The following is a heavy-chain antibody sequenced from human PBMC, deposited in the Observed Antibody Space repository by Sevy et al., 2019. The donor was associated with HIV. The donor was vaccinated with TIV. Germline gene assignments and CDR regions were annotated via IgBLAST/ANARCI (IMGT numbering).Heavy chain of an antibody. D-gene: IGHD2-2*01. CDR2: ITWNSDTI. CDR3: AKDIVVVPATSSRYFDL. Sequence: GGSLRLSCAASGFIFDDYAMHWVRQAPGKGLEWVSGITWNSDTIGYADSVKGRFTISRDNAKNSLYLQMNSLRLEDSALYYCAKDIVVVPATSSRYFDLWGRGTLVTVSS. CDR1: GFIFDDYA. J-gene: IGHJ2*01. V-gene: IGHV3-9*01.